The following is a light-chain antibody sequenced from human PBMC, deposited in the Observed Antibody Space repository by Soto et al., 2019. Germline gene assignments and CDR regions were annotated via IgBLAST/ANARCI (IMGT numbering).Light chain of an antibody. V-gene: IGLV2-14*01. Sequence: QSALTQPASVSGSPGQSITIFCTGTSSDIGSYNYVSWYQQHPGKAPKLIIYDVTNRPSGVSNHFSGSKSGNTASLTISGLQAEDEADYYCSSYAGSSTHVVFGGGTKLTVL. CDR3: SSYAGSSTHVV. J-gene: IGLJ2*01. CDR2: DVT. CDR1: SSDIGSYNY.